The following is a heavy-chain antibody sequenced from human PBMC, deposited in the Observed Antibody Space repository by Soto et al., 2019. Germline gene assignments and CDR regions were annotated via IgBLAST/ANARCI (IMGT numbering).Heavy chain of an antibody. V-gene: IGHV4-61*01. CDR3: ARVQLLRGRYLDY. CDR2: IYYSGST. D-gene: IGHD1-26*01. CDR1: GGSVSSGSYY. Sequence: PSETLSLTCTVSGGSVSSGSYYWSWIRQPPGKGLEWIGYIYYSGSTNYNPSLKSRVTISVDTSKNQFSLKLSSVTAADTAVYYCARVQLLRGRYLDYWAQGTLVTVSS. J-gene: IGHJ4*02.